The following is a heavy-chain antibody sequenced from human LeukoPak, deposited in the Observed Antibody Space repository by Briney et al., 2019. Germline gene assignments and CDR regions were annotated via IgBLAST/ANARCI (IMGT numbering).Heavy chain of an antibody. CDR2: TYYSGST. CDR1: GGSISSSSYY. V-gene: IGHV4-39*07. Sequence: SETLSLTCTVSGGSISSSSYYWGWIRQPPGKGLEWIGSTYYSGSTYYNPSLKSRVTISVDTSKNQFSLKLSSVTAADTAVYYCARDGESFWGQGTLVTVSS. CDR3: ARDGESF. D-gene: IGHD7-27*01. J-gene: IGHJ4*02.